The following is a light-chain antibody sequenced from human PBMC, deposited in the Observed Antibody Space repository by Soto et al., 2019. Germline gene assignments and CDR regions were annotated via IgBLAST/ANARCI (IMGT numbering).Light chain of an antibody. J-gene: IGLJ2*01. V-gene: IGLV3-21*04. CDR2: HDS. CDR1: NIGSKS. Sequence: SYELTQPPSVSVAPGKTAKITCWGNNIGSKSVHWYQQKPGQAPVLVIYHDSARPSGIPERFFGSNSGNTATLTISRVEAGDEADYYCHVWDSSSDHVVFGGGTKLTVL. CDR3: HVWDSSSDHVV.